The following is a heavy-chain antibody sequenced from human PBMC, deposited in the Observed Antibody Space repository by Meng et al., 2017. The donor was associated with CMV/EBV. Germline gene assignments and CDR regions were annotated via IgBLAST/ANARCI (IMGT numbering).Heavy chain of an antibody. V-gene: IGHV1-8*03. D-gene: IGHD3-3*01. CDR3: ARNPQKGYDFWSGYSQTWNDAFDI. CDR1: GYTFTSYD. Sequence: ASVKVSCKASGYTFTSYDINWVRQATGQGLEWMGWMNPNSGNTGYAQKFQGRVTITGNTSISTAYMELSSLRSEDTAVYYCARNPQKGYDFWSGYSQTWNDAFDIWGQGTMVTVSS. J-gene: IGHJ3*02. CDR2: MNPNSGNT.